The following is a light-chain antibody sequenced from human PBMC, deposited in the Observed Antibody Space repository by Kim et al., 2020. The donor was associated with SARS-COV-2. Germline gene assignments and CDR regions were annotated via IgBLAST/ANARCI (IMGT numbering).Light chain of an antibody. Sequence: LTISCTGTSIDIGTYTYVSWYQQYPGKAPKLMIYDVSVRPSGVSNRFSGSKSGNTASLTISGLQAEDEADYYCNSYTMSSTPLFGGGTQLTVL. CDR3: NSYTMSSTPL. V-gene: IGLV2-14*03. CDR2: DVS. CDR1: SIDIGTYTY. J-gene: IGLJ2*01.